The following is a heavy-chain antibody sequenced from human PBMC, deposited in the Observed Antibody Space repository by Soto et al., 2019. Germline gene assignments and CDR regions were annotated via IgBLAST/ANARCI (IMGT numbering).Heavy chain of an antibody. CDR3: ARDRKQDGDYLPDYYYGMDV. Sequence: SETLSLTCTVSGGSISSYYWSWIRQPAGKGLEWIGRIYASGGTNYNPSLKSRVTMSADTSKNQLSLRLSSVTAADTAVYYCARDRKQDGDYLPDYYYGMDVWGQGTTVTVSS. CDR1: GGSISSYY. D-gene: IGHD4-17*01. V-gene: IGHV4-4*07. CDR2: IYASGGT. J-gene: IGHJ6*02.